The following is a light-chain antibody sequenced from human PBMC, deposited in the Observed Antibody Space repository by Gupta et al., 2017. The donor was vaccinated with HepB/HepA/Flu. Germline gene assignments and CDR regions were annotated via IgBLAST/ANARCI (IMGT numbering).Light chain of an antibody. Sequence: QSVLTQPPSVSGTPGPRVVISCSGSSSNIGTNFVYWYQHLPGAAPRPLIYRSNQRPSGVPERFSGSKSGTSASLAIGGLRSEDEADYYCVAWDDTLVGWLFGGGTRLTVL. CDR1: SSNIGTNF. CDR2: RSN. CDR3: VAWDDTLVGWL. V-gene: IGLV1-47*01. J-gene: IGLJ3*02.